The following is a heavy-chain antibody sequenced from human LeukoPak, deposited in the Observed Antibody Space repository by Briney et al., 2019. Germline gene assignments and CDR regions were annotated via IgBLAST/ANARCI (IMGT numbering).Heavy chain of an antibody. Sequence: SVKVSCKASEYSFVSYYIHWVRQAPGEGLEWVGLIHPNDGIRNYAQKFQDRVTMTVDRSTTTFYMELSSLTSEDTAVYYCTRDRPRNWFDPWGQGTLDTVSP. J-gene: IGHJ5*02. CDR3: TRDRPRNWFDP. CDR1: EYSFVSYY. V-gene: IGHV1-46*01. CDR2: IHPNDGIR.